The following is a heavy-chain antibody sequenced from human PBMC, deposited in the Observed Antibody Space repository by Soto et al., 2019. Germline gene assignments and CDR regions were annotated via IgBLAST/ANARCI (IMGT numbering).Heavy chain of an antibody. CDR3: ARPRDVAERGFRGHGWYFDV. J-gene: IGHJ2*01. Sequence: QVRLQESGPGLVQPSETLSLTCSVSGESITGYFWSWIRQPPGKALEWIGNIYYAAISKYNPSLESRGTMSVDTTKNEFSLSLTSVTAADTAVYYCARPRDVAERGFRGHGWYFDVWGRGALVVVSS. CDR2: IYYAAIS. V-gene: IGHV4-59*08. D-gene: IGHD5-12*01. CDR1: GESITGYF.